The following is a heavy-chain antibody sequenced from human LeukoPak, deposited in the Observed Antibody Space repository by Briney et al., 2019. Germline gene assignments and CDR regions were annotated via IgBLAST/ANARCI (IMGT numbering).Heavy chain of an antibody. CDR2: IRSKANNYAT. CDR1: GFTFSGSA. CDR3: TTLGYSSPPDWFDP. V-gene: IGHV3-73*01. Sequence: HPGGSLRLSCAAPGFTFSGSAIHWVRQASGKGLEWVGRIRSKANNYATAYAASVKGRFTVSRDDSKNTAYLQMNSLKTEDTAVYYCTTLGYSSPPDWFDPWGQGTLVTVSS. D-gene: IGHD6-13*01. J-gene: IGHJ5*02.